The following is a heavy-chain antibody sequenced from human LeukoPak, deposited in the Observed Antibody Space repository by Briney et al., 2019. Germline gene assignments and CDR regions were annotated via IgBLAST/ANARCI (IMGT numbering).Heavy chain of an antibody. V-gene: IGHV3-23*01. CDR1: GFTFDSYA. CDR3: AKVHGSGSYRFDF. J-gene: IGHJ4*02. CDR2: VTGTGGNT. D-gene: IGHD3-10*01. Sequence: GGSLRLSCEGSGFTFDSYAMSWVGQSPGKGLEWVSAVTGTGGNTYHADSVKDRFTISRDNSKNTVYLQMNSLRAGDTAIYYCAKVHGSGSYRFDFWGQGTLVTVSS.